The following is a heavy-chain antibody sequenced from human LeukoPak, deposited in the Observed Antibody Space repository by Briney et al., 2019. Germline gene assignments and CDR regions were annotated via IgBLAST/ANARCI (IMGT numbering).Heavy chain of an antibody. Sequence: GMSLRLSCAASGFTFNNFGMHWVRQAPGKGLEWVSGISYSGSVQFYADSVMGRFTISRDDSKNTVDMQMNRLRVEDTAVYYCARSPRDSRDWTGTLDYWGQGALVTVSS. V-gene: IGHV3-30*03. CDR3: ARSPRDSRDWTGTLDY. CDR2: ISYSGSVQ. J-gene: IGHJ4*02. D-gene: IGHD3-22*01. CDR1: GFTFNNFG.